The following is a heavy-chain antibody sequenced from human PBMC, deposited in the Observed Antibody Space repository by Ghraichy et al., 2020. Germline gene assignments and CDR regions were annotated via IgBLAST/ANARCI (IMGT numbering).Heavy chain of an antibody. CDR2: ISSSSSYI. J-gene: IGHJ4*02. Sequence: GGSLRLSCAASGFAFSSYSMNWVRQAPGKGLEWVLSISSSSSYIYYADSVKGRFTISRDNAKNSLYLQMNSLRAEDTAVYYCARVSRGGPIDYWGQGTLVTVSS. CDR1: GFAFSSYS. D-gene: IGHD2-15*01. CDR3: ARVSRGGPIDY. V-gene: IGHV3-21*01.